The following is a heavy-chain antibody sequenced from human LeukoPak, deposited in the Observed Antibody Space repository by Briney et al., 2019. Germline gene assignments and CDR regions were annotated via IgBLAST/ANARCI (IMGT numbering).Heavy chain of an antibody. J-gene: IGHJ5*02. CDR1: GGSISSYY. V-gene: IGHV4-59*12. D-gene: IGHD3-22*01. CDR3: ARDGLPAVDRWFDP. Sequence: PSETLSLTRTVSGGSISSYYWSWIRQPPGKGLEWIGYIYYSGSTNYNPSLKSRVTISVDTSKNQFSLKLSSVTAADTAVYYCARDGLPAVDRWFDPWGQGTLVTVSS. CDR2: IYYSGST.